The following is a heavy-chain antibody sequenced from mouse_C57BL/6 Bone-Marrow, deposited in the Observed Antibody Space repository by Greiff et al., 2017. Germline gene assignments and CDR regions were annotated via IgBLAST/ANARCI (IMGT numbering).Heavy chain of an antibody. CDR1: GFNIKDDY. D-gene: IGHD2-3*01. Sequence: VQLQQSGAELVRPGASVKLSCTASGFNIKDDYMHWVKQRPEQGLEWIGWIDPENGDTEYASKFQGKATITADTSSNTAYLQLSSLTSEDTAVYYCTSIHLRGFAYWGQGTLVTVSA. V-gene: IGHV14-4*01. CDR3: TSIHLRGFAY. CDR2: IDPENGDT. J-gene: IGHJ3*01.